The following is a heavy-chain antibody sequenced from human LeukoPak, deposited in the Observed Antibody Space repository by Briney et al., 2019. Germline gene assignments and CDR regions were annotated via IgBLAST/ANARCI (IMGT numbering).Heavy chain of an antibody. D-gene: IGHD5-24*01. V-gene: IGHV1-2*04. CDR1: GDIFSKYG. CDR2: INPNSGGT. J-gene: IGHJ4*02. CDR3: ARAGTVEMTPLDY. Sequence: ASVKVSCKASGDIFSKYGISWVRQAPGQGLEWMGWINPNSGGTNYAQKFQGWVTMTRDTSISTAYMELSRLRSDDTAVYYCARAGTVEMTPLDYWGQGALVTVSS.